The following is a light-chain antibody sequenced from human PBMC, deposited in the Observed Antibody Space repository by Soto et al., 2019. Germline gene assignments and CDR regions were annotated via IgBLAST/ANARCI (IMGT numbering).Light chain of an antibody. Sequence: SYELTQPPSVSVAPGQTARITCGGNNIGSKSVHWYQQKPGQAPVLAVYDDSDRPSGIPEGFSGSNSGNTATLTISRVEAEDEDDYYCHLWDSSSDHPYVFGTGTKVTVL. CDR3: HLWDSSSDHPYV. V-gene: IGLV3-21*02. CDR2: DDS. J-gene: IGLJ1*01. CDR1: NIGSKS.